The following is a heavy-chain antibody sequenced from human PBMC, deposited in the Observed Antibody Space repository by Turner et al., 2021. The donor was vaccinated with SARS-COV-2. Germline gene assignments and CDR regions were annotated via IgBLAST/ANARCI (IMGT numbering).Heavy chain of an antibody. J-gene: IGHJ3*02. V-gene: IGHV3-23*01. CDR3: AKDGATGTAGAFDI. Sequence: FYAVSVKGRFTISRDNSKNTLYLQMNSLRADDTAVYYCAKDGATGTAGAFDIWGQGTMVTVSS. D-gene: IGHD4-17*01.